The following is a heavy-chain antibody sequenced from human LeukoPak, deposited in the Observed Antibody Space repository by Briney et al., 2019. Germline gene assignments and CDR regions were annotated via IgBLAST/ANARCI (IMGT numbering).Heavy chain of an antibody. J-gene: IGHJ4*02. CDR1: GFTFSSYS. V-gene: IGHV3-48*01. CDR2: ISSSSNTI. CDR3: ARDGFDFWSGYPTTVDY. D-gene: IGHD3-3*01. Sequence: GGSLRLSCVASGFTFSSYSMNWVRQSPGKGLEWVSYISSSSNTIYYADSVKGRFTISRGNANNSLYLQMNSLRAEDTAVYYCARDGFDFWSGYPTTVDYWGQGTLVTVSS.